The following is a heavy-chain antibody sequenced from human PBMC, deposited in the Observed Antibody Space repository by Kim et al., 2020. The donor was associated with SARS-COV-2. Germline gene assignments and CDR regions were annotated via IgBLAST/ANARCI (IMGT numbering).Heavy chain of an antibody. Sequence: SETLSLTCTVSGGSISSSSYYWGWIRQPPGKGLEWIGSIYYSGSTYYNPSLKSRVTISVDTSKNQFSLKLSSVTAADTAVYYCARPHIAAAGHTYWYFDLWGRGTLVTVSS. CDR2: IYYSGST. J-gene: IGHJ2*01. V-gene: IGHV4-39*01. CDR3: ARPHIAAAGHTYWYFDL. CDR1: GGSISSSSYY. D-gene: IGHD6-13*01.